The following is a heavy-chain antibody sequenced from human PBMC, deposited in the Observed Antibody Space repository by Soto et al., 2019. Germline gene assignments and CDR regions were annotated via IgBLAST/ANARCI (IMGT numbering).Heavy chain of an antibody. CDR3: ARDSGDISGYYEAY. Sequence: QVQLVESGGGVVQPGRSLRLSCAASGFTFSSYAMHWVRQAPGKGLEWVADISYDGSNKYYADSVKGRFTISRDNSKNTLYLQMNSLRAEDTAVYYCARDSGDISGYYEAYWGQGTLVTVSS. J-gene: IGHJ4*02. D-gene: IGHD3-22*01. CDR1: GFTFSSYA. CDR2: ISYDGSNK. V-gene: IGHV3-30-3*01.